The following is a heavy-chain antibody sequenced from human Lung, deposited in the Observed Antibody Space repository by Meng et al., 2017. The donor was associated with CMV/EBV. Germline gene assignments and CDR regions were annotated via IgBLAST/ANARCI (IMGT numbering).Heavy chain of an antibody. CDR1: GDSISSSGNW. CDR3: VNSGGTNMLRSKGNFYGMDV. CDR2: IWRSGTT. J-gene: IGHJ6*02. V-gene: IGHV4-4*02. D-gene: IGHD3-16*01. Sequence: LRXXLSLXCAVSGDSISSSGNWWSWVRQSPGKGLEWIGEIWRSGTTNYNPSLTSRLTMSIDKSKSQFSLKLTSVTAADTAVYYCVNSGGTNMLRSKGNFYGMDVXGQGXTVTVSS.